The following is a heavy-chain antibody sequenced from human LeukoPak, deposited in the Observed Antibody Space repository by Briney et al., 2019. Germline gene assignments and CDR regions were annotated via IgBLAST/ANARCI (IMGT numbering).Heavy chain of an antibody. CDR2: IIGGCETI. V-gene: IGHV3-23*01. CDR3: AKSQYCSGLFDY. Sequence: GIIGGCETIYSPSSVNCPFPISRDNSNYTLYLQMNSLRAEDTAVYFCAKSQYCSGLFDYCGQGTLVTVSS. J-gene: IGHJ4*02. D-gene: IGHD2-15*01.